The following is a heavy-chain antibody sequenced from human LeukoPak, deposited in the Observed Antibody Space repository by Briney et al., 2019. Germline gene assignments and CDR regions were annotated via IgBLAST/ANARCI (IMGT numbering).Heavy chain of an antibody. CDR1: GCTFSSYA. Sequence: ASVKVSCKPSGCTFSSYAISWVRQAPGQGLEWMGGIIPIFGTANYAQKFQGRVTITTDESTSTAYMELSSLRSEDTAVYYCARSRQLVNNWFDPWGQGTLVTVSS. J-gene: IGHJ5*02. D-gene: IGHD6-6*01. CDR2: IIPIFGTA. CDR3: ARSRQLVNNWFDP. V-gene: IGHV1-69*05.